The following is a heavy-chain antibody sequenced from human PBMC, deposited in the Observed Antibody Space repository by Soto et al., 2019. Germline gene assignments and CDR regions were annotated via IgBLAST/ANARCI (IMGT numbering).Heavy chain of an antibody. CDR3: AGDLDCGDYGLDYHSDYGIDV. J-gene: IGHJ6*01. D-gene: IGHD4-17*01. CDR2: ISAYNGNT. Sequence: VSVQVSCKASGYPFTRYGISWVRQAPGQGLEWMGWISAYNGNTNYAQKLQGRVTMTTDTSTSTAYMELRSLRSDDTAVYYCAGDLDCGDYGLDYHSDYGIDV. V-gene: IGHV1-18*04. CDR1: GYPFTRYG.